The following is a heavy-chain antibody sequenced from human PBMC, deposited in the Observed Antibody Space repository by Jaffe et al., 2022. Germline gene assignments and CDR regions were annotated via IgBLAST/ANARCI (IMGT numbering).Heavy chain of an antibody. CDR1: GFTFGDYA. D-gene: IGHD2-2*02. V-gene: IGHV3-49*03. CDR2: IRTKTYGGTT. Sequence: EVQLVESGGGLVQPGRSLRLSCTGSGFTFGDYAMSWLRQTPGKGLEWVGFIRTKTYGGTTEYAASVKGRFTISRDDSKSIAYLQMNSLITEDTAFYYCHTSPYPYHSDYWGQGTLVTVSS. J-gene: IGHJ4*02. CDR3: HTSPYPYHSDY.